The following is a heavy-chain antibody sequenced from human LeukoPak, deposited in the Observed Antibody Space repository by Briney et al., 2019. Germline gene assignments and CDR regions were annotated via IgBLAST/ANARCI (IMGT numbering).Heavy chain of an antibody. Sequence: GASVKVSCKVSGYTLTELSMHWVRDGPGKGLEWVGGFDPEDGETIYAQKFQGRVTMTEDTSTDTAYMELSSLRSEGTAVYYCATDRSWELRANYYGIDVWGQGTTVTVSS. V-gene: IGHV1-24*01. CDR2: FDPEDGET. CDR1: GYTLTELS. J-gene: IGHJ6*02. D-gene: IGHD1-26*01. CDR3: ATDRSWELRANYYGIDV.